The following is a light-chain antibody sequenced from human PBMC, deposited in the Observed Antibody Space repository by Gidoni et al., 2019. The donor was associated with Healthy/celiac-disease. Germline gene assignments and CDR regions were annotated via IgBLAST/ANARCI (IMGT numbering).Light chain of an antibody. J-gene: IGLJ2*01. CDR1: SLRSYY. CDR3: NSRDSSGNHLVV. CDR2: GKN. Sequence: SSELTQDPAVSVALGQTVRLTCQGYSLRSYYASWYQQKPGQAPVLVIYGKNNRPSGIPDRFSGSSSGNTASLTITGAQAEDEADYYCNSRDSSGNHLVVFGGGTKLTVL. V-gene: IGLV3-19*01.